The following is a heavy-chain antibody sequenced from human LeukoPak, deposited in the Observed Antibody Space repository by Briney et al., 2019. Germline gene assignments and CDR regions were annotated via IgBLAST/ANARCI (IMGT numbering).Heavy chain of an antibody. CDR1: GGSISTYY. CDR3: TRNYDSSGYTTFGY. CDR2: IYYSGST. Sequence: SETLSLTCTVSGGSISTYYWSWIRQPPGKGLEWIGHIYYSGSTNYNPSLKIRVTIAVDTSKNHFSLKLSSVTAADTAVYYCTRNYDSSGYTTFGYWGRGTLVTVSS. J-gene: IGHJ4*02. V-gene: IGHV4-59*01. D-gene: IGHD3-22*01.